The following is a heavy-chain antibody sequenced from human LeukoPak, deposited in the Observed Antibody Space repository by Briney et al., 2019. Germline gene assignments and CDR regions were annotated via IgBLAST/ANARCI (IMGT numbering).Heavy chain of an antibody. CDR3: ARASAKYYYDSRGYLFDY. D-gene: IGHD3-22*01. V-gene: IGHV3-53*01. Sequence: PGGSLRLSCAASGFTVSSNYMSWVRQAPGKGLKWGSVIYSGDSTYSADSARGRITISRDNSKNPLYLQMNSLRAEDTAVHYGARASAKYYYDSRGYLFDYWGQGTLVTVSS. CDR2: IYSGDST. J-gene: IGHJ4*02. CDR1: GFTVSSNY.